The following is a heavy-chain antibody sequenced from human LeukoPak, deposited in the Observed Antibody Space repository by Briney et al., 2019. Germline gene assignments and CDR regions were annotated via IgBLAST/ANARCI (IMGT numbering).Heavy chain of an antibody. Sequence: ASVKVSCKASGYTFTGYYMHWVRQAPGQGLEWMRWINPNSGGTNYAQKFQGRVTMTRDTSISTAYMELSRLRSDDTAVYYCARVGAPGYSSGNFDYWGQGTLVTVSS. V-gene: IGHV1-2*02. J-gene: IGHJ4*02. CDR1: GYTFTGYY. CDR3: ARVGAPGYSSGNFDY. CDR2: INPNSGGT. D-gene: IGHD6-19*01.